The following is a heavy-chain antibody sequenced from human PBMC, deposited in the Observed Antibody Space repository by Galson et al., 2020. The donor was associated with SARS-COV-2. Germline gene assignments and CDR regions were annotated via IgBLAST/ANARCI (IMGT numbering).Heavy chain of an antibody. CDR3: ARDGLPDRSGYQGYYYYGMDV. Sequence: ASVKVSCKASGYTFTSYGISWVRQAPGQGIEWMGWISAYNGNTNYAQKLQGRVTMTTDTSTSTAYMELRRLRSDDTAVYYCARDGLPDRSGYQGYYYYGMDVWGQGTTVTVSS. CDR1: GYTFTSYG. CDR2: ISAYNGNT. J-gene: IGHJ6*02. D-gene: IGHD3-22*01. V-gene: IGHV1-18*01.